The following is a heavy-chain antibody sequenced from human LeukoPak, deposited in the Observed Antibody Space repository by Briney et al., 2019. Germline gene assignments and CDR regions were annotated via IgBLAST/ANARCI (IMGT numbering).Heavy chain of an antibody. CDR1: GGSISIYY. CDR3: ARVRSSGDPHLDF. D-gene: IGHD3-10*01. CDR2: IYYSGST. J-gene: IGHJ4*02. Sequence: SETLSLTCTVSGGSISIYYWSWIRQPPGNGLEWFGYIYYSGSTNYNPSLKSRVTISVDTSKNQFSLKLSSVTAADTAVYYCARVRSSGDPHLDFWGQGTLVTVSS. V-gene: IGHV4-59*01.